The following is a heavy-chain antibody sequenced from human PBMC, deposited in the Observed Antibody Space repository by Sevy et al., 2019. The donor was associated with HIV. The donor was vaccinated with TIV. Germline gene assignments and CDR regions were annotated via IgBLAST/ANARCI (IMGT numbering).Heavy chain of an antibody. V-gene: IGHV3-66*01. Sequence: GGSLRLSCPASGFSVNSNYMTWVRQAPGKGLEGVSVIYSDETTYHADSVKDRFTISRDNSKNMLYLQMSSLRAEDTAIYYCARGKSGYGYALNYWGQGTLVTVSS. D-gene: IGHD5-18*01. J-gene: IGHJ4*02. CDR2: IYSDETT. CDR1: GFSVNSNY. CDR3: ARGKSGYGYALNY.